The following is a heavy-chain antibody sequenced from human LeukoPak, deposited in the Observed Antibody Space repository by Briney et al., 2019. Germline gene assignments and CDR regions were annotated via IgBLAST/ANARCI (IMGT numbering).Heavy chain of an antibody. V-gene: IGHV3-23*01. J-gene: IGHJ4*02. Sequence: PGGSLRLSCAASGFIFSSHAMNWVRQAPGKGLEWVSVISGSGGSTYYADSVKGRFTISRDNSKNTVYVQMNSLRVEDTAVYYCATSSTTYGSGNYDSRAFEDWGQGTLVTVSS. CDR3: ATSSTTYGSGNYDSRAFED. CDR2: ISGSGGST. CDR1: GFIFSSHA. D-gene: IGHD3-10*01.